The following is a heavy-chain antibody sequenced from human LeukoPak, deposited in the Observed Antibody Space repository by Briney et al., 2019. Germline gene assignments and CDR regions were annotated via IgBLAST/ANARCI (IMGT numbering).Heavy chain of an antibody. Sequence: SETLSLTCTVSGGSISSSSSYWGWLRQPPGKGLEWIGSMYYTGSTYYNPSLKSRVTISIDTSKNQFSLKVSSVTAADTAVYYCARDHVGYNYGNYWGQGTLVTVSS. J-gene: IGHJ4*02. CDR3: ARDHVGYNYGNY. V-gene: IGHV4-39*07. CDR1: GGSISSSSSY. D-gene: IGHD5-18*01. CDR2: MYYTGST.